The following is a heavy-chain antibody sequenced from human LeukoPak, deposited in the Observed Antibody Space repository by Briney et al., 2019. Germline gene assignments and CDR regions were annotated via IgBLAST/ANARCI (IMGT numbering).Heavy chain of an antibody. J-gene: IGHJ6*03. D-gene: IGHD3-16*01. Sequence: GGSLRLSCAASGFTFSSYGMHWVRQAPGKGLEWVAFIRYDGSNKYYADSVKGRFTISRDNSKNTLYLQMNSLRAEDTAVYYCAKSPGDPPSTVYYMDVWGKGTTVTVSS. V-gene: IGHV3-30*02. CDR2: IRYDGSNK. CDR1: GFTFSSYG. CDR3: AKSPGDPPSTVYYMDV.